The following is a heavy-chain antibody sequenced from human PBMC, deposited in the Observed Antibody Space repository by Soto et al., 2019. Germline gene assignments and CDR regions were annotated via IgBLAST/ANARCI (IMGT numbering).Heavy chain of an antibody. CDR1: GFTVSSNY. CDR3: ARVAVAGTRLTDY. CDR2: IYSGGST. Sequence: GGSLRLSCAASGFTVSSNYMSWVRQAPGKGLEWVSVIYSGGSTYYADSVKGRFTISRDNSKNTLYLQMTSLRAEDTAVYYCARVAVAGTRLTDYWGQGTLVTVSS. D-gene: IGHD6-19*01. J-gene: IGHJ4*02. V-gene: IGHV3-66*01.